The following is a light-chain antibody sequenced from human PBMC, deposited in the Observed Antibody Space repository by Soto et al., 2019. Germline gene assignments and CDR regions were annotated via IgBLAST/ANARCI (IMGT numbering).Light chain of an antibody. V-gene: IGKV1-39*01. CDR3: QQSYSTPTWT. CDR2: APS. J-gene: IGKJ1*01. Sequence: EIQMTQSPSSLSASLGDRVTITCRASQSISNYLNWYQQKRGKGPKLLIYAPSSLQSVVPSRFSGRATGTDFTLTISSQQPEDFATYYCQQSYSTPTWTFGQGTKVEI. CDR1: QSISNY.